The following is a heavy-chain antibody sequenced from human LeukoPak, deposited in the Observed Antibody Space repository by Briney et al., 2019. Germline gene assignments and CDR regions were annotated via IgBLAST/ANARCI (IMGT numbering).Heavy chain of an antibody. V-gene: IGHV3-30*18. CDR1: GFTFSSYG. D-gene: IGHD2-8*01. J-gene: IGHJ4*02. CDR2: ISYDGSNK. Sequence: GGSLRLSCAASGFTFSSYGMHWVRQAPGKGLEWVAVISYDGSNKYYADSVKGRFTLSRDNSKNTLYLQMNSLRAEDTAVYYCAKVRNIVLMVYALDYWGQGTLVTVSS. CDR3: AKVRNIVLMVYALDY.